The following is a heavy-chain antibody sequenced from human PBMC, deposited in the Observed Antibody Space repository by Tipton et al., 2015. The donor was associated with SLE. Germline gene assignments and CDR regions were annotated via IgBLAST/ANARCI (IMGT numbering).Heavy chain of an antibody. CDR2: ISDSGGST. CDR1: GFTFSSYA. CDR3: ARGASGYDWGDFQH. Sequence: SLRLSCAASGFTFSSYAMSWVRQAPGKGLEWVSAISDSGGSTYYADSVKGRFTISRDNSKNTLYLQMNSLRAEDTAVYYCARGASGYDWGDFQHWGQGTLVTVSS. D-gene: IGHD5-12*01. J-gene: IGHJ1*01. V-gene: IGHV3-23*01.